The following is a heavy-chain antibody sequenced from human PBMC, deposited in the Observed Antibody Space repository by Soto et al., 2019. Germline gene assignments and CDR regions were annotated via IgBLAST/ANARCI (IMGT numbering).Heavy chain of an antibody. J-gene: IGHJ6*02. CDR1: GYTFTSYG. Sequence: ASVKVSCKASGYTFTSYGISWVRQAPGQGLEWMGWISAYNGNTNYAQKPQGRVTMTTDTSTSTAYMELRSLRSDDTAVYYCARVPDIVDLDYGMDVWGQGTTVTVSS. CDR2: ISAYNGNT. D-gene: IGHD2-15*01. CDR3: ARVPDIVDLDYGMDV. V-gene: IGHV1-18*04.